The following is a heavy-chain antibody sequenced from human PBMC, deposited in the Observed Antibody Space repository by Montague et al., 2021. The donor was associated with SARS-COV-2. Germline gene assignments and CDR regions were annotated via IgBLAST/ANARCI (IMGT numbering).Heavy chain of an antibody. D-gene: IGHD2-21*01. V-gene: IGHV3-30-3*01. J-gene: IGHJ4*02. CDR2: ISHDSNHK. CDR3: AREYFVNYSLDF. Sequence: SQRLSCATSGFTFSHYVMYWVRQAPGKGLEWVAVISHDSNHKNSADSVKGRFTISRDNSKSTLSLQMDNLRTEDTAVYYCAREYFVNYSLDFWGQGTLVTVAS. CDR1: GFTFSHYV.